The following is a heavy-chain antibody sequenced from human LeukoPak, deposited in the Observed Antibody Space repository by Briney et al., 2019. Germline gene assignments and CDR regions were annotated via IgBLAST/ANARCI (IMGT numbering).Heavy chain of an antibody. CDR1: GFTFSSYA. CDR2: ISGSDGST. CDR3: AKVGVQEDTAMDFDY. D-gene: IGHD5-18*01. V-gene: IGHV3-23*01. Sequence: PGGSLRLSCAASGFTFSSYAMSWVRQAPGKGLEWVSAISGSDGSTYYADSVKGRFTISRDNSKNTLYLQMNSLRAEDTAVYYCAKVGVQEDTAMDFDYWGQGTLVTVSS. J-gene: IGHJ4*02.